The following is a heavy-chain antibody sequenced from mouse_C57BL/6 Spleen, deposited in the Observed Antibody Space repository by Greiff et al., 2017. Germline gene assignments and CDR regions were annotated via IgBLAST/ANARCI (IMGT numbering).Heavy chain of an antibody. V-gene: IGHV1-26*01. Sequence: EVQLQQSGPELVKPGASVKISCKASGYTFTDYYMNWVKQSHGKSLEWIGDINPNNGGTSYNQKFKGKATLTVDKSSSTAYMELRSLTSEDSAVYYCARSLLWEPWGQGTLVTVSA. D-gene: IGHD2-1*01. CDR3: ARSLLWEP. CDR2: INPNNGGT. CDR1: GYTFTDYY. J-gene: IGHJ3*01.